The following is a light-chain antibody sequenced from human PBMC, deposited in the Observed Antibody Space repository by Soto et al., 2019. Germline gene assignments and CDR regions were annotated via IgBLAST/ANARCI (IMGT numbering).Light chain of an antibody. CDR2: RVP. Sequence: DVVMTQSPLSLPVTLGQSASISCRSNQSLIYTDGDTYLNWFLQRPGQSPRRLISRVPNRDSGVPDRFSGSGSGTDFRLKISSVEVEDLGVYYCMQSTHWPPTFGGGTKVDIK. CDR1: QSLIYTDGDTY. J-gene: IGKJ4*01. V-gene: IGKV2-30*01. CDR3: MQSTHWPPT.